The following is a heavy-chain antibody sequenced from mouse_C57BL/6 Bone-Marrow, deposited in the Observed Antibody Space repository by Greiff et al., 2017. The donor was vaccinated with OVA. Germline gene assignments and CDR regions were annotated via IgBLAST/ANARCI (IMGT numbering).Heavy chain of an antibody. CDR1: GYTFTDYE. J-gene: IGHJ2*01. CDR3: TRSWDVD. V-gene: IGHV1-15*01. CDR2: IDPETGGT. D-gene: IGHD4-1*01. Sequence: VKLMESGAELVRPGASVTLSCKASGYTFTDYEMHWVKQTPVHGLEWIGAIDPETGGTAYNQKFKGKAILTADKSSSTAYMELRSLTSEDSAVYYCTRSWDVDWGQGTTLTVSS.